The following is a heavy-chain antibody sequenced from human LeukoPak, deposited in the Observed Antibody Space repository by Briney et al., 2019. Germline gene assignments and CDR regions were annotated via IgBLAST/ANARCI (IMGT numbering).Heavy chain of an antibody. CDR1: GFTFSNYA. CDR2: ISGSAHKI. J-gene: IGHJ3*02. CDR3: ARITTYYYDRLGAFDI. D-gene: IGHD3-22*01. Sequence: GSLRLSCVGSGFTFSNYAMSWVRQAPGKGLDWVSVISGSAHKIRYADSVRGRFTISRDNSENTVYLQMNSLRAEDTAVYYCARITTYYYDRLGAFDIWGQGTMVTVSS. V-gene: IGHV3-23*01.